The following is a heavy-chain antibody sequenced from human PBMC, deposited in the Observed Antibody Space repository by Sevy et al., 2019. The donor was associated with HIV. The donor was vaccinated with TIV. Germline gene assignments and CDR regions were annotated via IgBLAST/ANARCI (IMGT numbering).Heavy chain of an antibody. D-gene: IGHD3-10*01. CDR3: AKGGTMVRGLTNFDY. CDR2: ISYDGSNK. CDR1: GFTFSSYG. J-gene: IGHJ4*02. Sequence: GGSLRLSCAASGFTFSSYGMHWVRQAPGKGLEWVAVISYDGSNKYYADSVKGRFTISRDSSKNTLYLQMNSLRAEDTAVYYCAKGGTMVRGLTNFDYWGQGTLVTVSS. V-gene: IGHV3-30*18.